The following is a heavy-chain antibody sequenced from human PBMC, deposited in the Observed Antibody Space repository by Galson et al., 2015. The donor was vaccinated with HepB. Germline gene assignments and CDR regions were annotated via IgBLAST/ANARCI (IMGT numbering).Heavy chain of an antibody. V-gene: IGHV4-59*08. D-gene: IGHD2-2*01. J-gene: IGHJ6*02. CDR2: IYYNGST. CDR3: AREGWYQLLSHYYYYGMDV. Sequence: ETLSLTCTVSGDSISSYYWSWIRQPPGKGLEWIGYIYYNGSTNYNPSLRSRVTISVDTSKNQFSLKLSSVTAADTAVYYCAREGWYQLLSHYYYYGMDVWGQGTTVTVSS. CDR1: GDSISSYY.